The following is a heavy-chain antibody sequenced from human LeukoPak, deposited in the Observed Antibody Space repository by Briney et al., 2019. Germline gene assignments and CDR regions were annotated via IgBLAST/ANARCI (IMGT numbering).Heavy chain of an antibody. D-gene: IGHD3-22*01. CDR2: INHSGST. J-gene: IGHJ4*02. Sequence: SETLSLTCAVYGGSFSDYYWSWIRQPPGKGLEWIGEINHSGSTNYNPSLKSRVTISVDTSKNQFSLKLSSVTAADTAVYYCARAGSGYYSTFDYWGQGTLVTVSS. CDR3: ARAGSGYYSTFDY. V-gene: IGHV4-34*01. CDR1: GGSFSDYY.